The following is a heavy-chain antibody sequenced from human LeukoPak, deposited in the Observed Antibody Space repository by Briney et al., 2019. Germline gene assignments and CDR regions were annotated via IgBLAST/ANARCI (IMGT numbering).Heavy chain of an antibody. Sequence: PGGPLRLSCAASGFTFSSYAMSWVRQAPGKGLECVSAISGSGGSTYYADSVKRRFTISRDNSKNTLYLQMNSLRAEDTAVYYCAKGAIITMIVVVNAHYFDYWGQGTLVTVSS. CDR1: GFTFSSYA. D-gene: IGHD3-22*01. J-gene: IGHJ4*02. CDR2: ISGSGGST. V-gene: IGHV3-23*01. CDR3: AKGAIITMIVVVNAHYFDY.